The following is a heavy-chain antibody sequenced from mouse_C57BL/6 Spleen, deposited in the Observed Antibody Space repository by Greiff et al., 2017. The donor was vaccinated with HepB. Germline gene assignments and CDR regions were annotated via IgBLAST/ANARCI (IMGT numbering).Heavy chain of an antibody. J-gene: IGHJ4*01. CDR1: GFTFSSYG. D-gene: IGHD1-1*01. CDR3: ARLTTVVATGAMDY. V-gene: IGHV5-6*01. Sequence: EVMLVESGGDLVKPGGSLKLSCAASGFTFSSYGMSWVRQTPDKRLEWVATISSGGSYTYYPDSVKGRFTISRDNAKNTLYLQMSSLKSEDTAMYYCARLTTVVATGAMDYWGQGTSVTVSS. CDR2: ISSGGSYT.